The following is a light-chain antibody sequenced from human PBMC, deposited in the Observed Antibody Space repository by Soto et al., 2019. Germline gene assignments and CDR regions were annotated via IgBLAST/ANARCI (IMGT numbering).Light chain of an antibody. V-gene: IGLV2-8*01. CDR2: EVT. J-gene: IGLJ1*01. CDR1: SSDVGGYKY. CDR3: SAWAGSNKVV. Sequence: QSALTQPPSASGSPGPSVTISCTGTSSDVGGYKYVSWYQQHPGKAPKLMIYEVTKRPSGVPDRFSGSKSGNTASLTVSGPQAEEEGDYCFSAWAGSNKVVFGIGTKLTVL.